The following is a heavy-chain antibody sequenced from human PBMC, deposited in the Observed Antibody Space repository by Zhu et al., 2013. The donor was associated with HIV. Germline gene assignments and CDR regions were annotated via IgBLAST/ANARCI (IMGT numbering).Heavy chain of an antibody. CDR3: ARDQFMSRYSSSWYAGDNWFDP. CDR2: IYYSGST. CDR1: GGSISSYY. V-gene: IGHV4-59*01. Sequence: QVQLQESGPGLVKPSETLSLTCTVSGGSISSYYWSWIRQPPGKGLEWIGYIYYSGSTNYNPSLKSRVTISVDTSKNQFSLKLSSVTAADTAVYYCARDQFMSRYSSSWYAGDNWFDPWGQGTLVTVSS. J-gene: IGHJ5*02. D-gene: IGHD6-13*01.